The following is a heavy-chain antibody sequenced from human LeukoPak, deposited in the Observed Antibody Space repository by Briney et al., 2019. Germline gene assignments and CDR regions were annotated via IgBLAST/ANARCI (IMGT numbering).Heavy chain of an antibody. D-gene: IGHD3-10*01. CDR1: GFSFSSHW. CDR2: ISGSGGST. V-gene: IGHV3-23*01. CDR3: AKDRDYYGSADRIDY. Sequence: GGSLRLSCAASGFSFSSHWVHWVRQAPGKGLEWVSAISGSGGSTYYADSVKGRFTISRDNSKNTLYLQMNSLRAEDTAVYYCAKDRDYYGSADRIDYWGQGTLVTVSS. J-gene: IGHJ4*02.